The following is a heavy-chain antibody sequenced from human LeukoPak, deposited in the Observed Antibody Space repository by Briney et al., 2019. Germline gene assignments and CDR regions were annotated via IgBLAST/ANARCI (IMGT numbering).Heavy chain of an antibody. CDR2: VRSKAYGGTT. D-gene: IGHD3-3*01. V-gene: IGHV3-49*03. CDR3: TRDYDFWSGLGSTGYYYMDV. Sequence: GGSLRLSCTASGFTFGDYAMSWFRQAPGKGLEWVGFVRSKAYGGTTEYAASVKGRFTISRDDSKSIAYLQMNSLKTEDTAVYYCTRDYDFWSGLGSTGYYYMDVWAKGPRSPSP. J-gene: IGHJ6*03. CDR1: GFTFGDYA.